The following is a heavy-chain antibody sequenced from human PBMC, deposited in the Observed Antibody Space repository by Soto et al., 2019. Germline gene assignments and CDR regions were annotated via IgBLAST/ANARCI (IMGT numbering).Heavy chain of an antibody. D-gene: IGHD1-7*01. CDR2: INHSGST. CDR1: GGSFSGYY. J-gene: IGHJ5*02. V-gene: IGHV4-34*01. Sequence: SETLSLTCAVYGGSFSGYYWSWIRPPPGKGLEWIGEINHSGSTNYNPSLKSRVTISVDTSKNQFSLKLSSVTAADTAVYYCARGRITGTTRWFDPWGQGTLVTVSS. CDR3: ARGRITGTTRWFDP.